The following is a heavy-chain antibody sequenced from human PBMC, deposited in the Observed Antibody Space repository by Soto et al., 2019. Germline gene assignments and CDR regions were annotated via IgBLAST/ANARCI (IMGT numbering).Heavy chain of an antibody. D-gene: IGHD3-22*01. CDR1: GFSLSTSGVG. V-gene: IGHV2-5*01. Sequence: GSGPTLVNPTQTLTLTCPFSGFSLSTSGVGLGWIRQPPGKALEWLALIYLNDYKGYSPSLKSRLTITKHTSKNQVVLTMTNMDAVDTARYYCAYRVAYCSDSSGYYWFDHSGQGKVVTVSS. CDR2: IYLNDYK. CDR3: AYRVAYCSDSSGYYWFDH. J-gene: IGHJ5*02.